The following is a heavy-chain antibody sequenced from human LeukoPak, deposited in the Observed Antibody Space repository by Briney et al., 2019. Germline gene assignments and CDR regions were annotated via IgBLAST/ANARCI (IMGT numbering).Heavy chain of an antibody. CDR1: GFTFTSYS. CDR2: IYSGGST. Sequence: EGSLRLSCAASGFTFTSYSINWVRQAPGKGLEWVSVIYSGGSTYYADSVKGRFTISRDNAKNSLYLQMNSLRAEDTAVYYCARLPVGASLYFDYWGQGTLVTVSS. V-gene: IGHV3-66*01. J-gene: IGHJ4*02. D-gene: IGHD1-26*01. CDR3: ARLPVGASLYFDY.